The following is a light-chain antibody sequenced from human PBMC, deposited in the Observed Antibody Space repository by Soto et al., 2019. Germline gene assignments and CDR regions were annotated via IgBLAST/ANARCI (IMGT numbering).Light chain of an antibody. V-gene: IGKV1-33*01. CDR3: QQYDNLLALT. J-gene: IGKJ4*01. CDR2: DAS. CDR1: QDISKY. Sequence: DIQMTQSPSSLSASVGDRVTIACQASQDISKYLNWSQFRPGQAPKLLIYDASNLETGVPSRFRGSGSGTHFSLTITSLQPEDVATYYCQQYDNLLALTFGGGTKVQIK.